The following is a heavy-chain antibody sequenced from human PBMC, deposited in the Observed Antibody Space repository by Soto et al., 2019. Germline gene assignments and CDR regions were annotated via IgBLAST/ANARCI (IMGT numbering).Heavy chain of an antibody. J-gene: IGHJ6*02. D-gene: IGHD3-22*01. CDR2: ISYGGSHK. CDR3: ARDDSSGPSRCGGFSYYYYGMDV. V-gene: IGHV3-30-3*01. Sequence: GLPLRLSFAASGLTFSSYAMHWVSQAPGKGLEWVAAISYGGSHKYYADSVKGRLTISRDHSKNSLDLSMNRLRAEDTAVYYCARDDSSGPSRCGGFSYYYYGMDVWGQGPRGTVAS. CDR1: GLTFSSYA.